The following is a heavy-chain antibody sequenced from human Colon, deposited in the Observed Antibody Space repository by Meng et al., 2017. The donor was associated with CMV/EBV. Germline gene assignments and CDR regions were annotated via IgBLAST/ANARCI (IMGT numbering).Heavy chain of an antibody. J-gene: IGHJ4*02. CDR3: AKARGSSTSCSDY. D-gene: IGHD2-2*01. Sequence: SCAASGFTFGDYAMHWVRQAPGKGLEWVSGINWNSDRIHYADSVKGRFTISRDNAKNSLYLQMDSLRAEDTAFYYCAKARGSSTSCSDYWGQGTLVTVSS. V-gene: IGHV3-9*01. CDR1: GFTFGDYA. CDR2: INWNSDRI.